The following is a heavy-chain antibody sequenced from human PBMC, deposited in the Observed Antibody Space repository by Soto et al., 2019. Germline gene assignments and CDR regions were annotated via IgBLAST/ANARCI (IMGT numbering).Heavy chain of an antibody. V-gene: IGHV3-30-3*01. J-gene: IGHJ5*02. CDR3: ARGIMYYDFWSGSHWFDP. Sequence: GGSLRLSCAASGFTFSSYAMHWVRQAPGKGLEWVAVISYDGSNKYYADSVKGRFTISRDNSKNTLYLQMNSLRAEDTAVYYCARGIMYYDFWSGSHWFDPWGQGTLVTVSS. CDR1: GFTFSSYA. D-gene: IGHD3-3*01. CDR2: ISYDGSNK.